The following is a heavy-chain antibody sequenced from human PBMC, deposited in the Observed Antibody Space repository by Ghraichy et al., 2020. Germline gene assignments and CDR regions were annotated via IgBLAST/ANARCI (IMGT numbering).Heavy chain of an antibody. Sequence: SETLSLTCAVYGGSFSGYYWSWIRQPPGKGLEWIGEINHSGSTNYNPSLKSRVTISVDPSKNQFSLKLSSVTAADTAVYYCARAGGLIRGQGAYGMDVWGQGTTVTVSS. CDR3: ARAGGLIRGQGAYGMDV. CDR2: INHSGST. V-gene: IGHV4-34*01. D-gene: IGHD2-8*01. J-gene: IGHJ6*02. CDR1: GGSFSGYY.